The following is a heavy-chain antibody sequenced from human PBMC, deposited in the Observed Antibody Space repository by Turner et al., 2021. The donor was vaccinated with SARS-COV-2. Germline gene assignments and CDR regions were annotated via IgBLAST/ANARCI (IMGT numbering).Heavy chain of an antibody. CDR3: AEPGQGY. CDR1: GGSITSHY. J-gene: IGHJ4*02. CDR2: IFASGET. V-gene: IGHV4-4*07. Sequence: QVQLQESGPGLVRPSETLSLTCPVSGGSITSHYWSWIRQPAGKGLEWIGRIFASGETNYSPYFKSRVTLSIDTSKNQLSLKLTSVTAADTAVYYCAEPGQGYWGQGTLVTVSA.